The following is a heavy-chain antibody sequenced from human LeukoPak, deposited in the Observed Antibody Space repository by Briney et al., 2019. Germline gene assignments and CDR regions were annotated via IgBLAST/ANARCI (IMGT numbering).Heavy chain of an antibody. CDR3: ARQRVRSADLLLWFGELFDYFDY. J-gene: IGHJ4*02. Sequence: ASVKVSCKASGYTFTIYGISWVRQAPGQGLERIGWISAYNCNTNYPQKLQGRVTMTTDTSTSTAYMELRSLRSDDTAVYYCARQRVRSADLLLWFGELFDYFDYWGQGTLVTVSS. CDR2: ISAYNCNT. CDR1: GYTFTIYG. V-gene: IGHV1-18*01. D-gene: IGHD3-10*01.